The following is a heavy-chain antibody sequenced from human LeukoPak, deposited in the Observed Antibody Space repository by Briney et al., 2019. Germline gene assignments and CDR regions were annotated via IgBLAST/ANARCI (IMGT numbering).Heavy chain of an antibody. D-gene: IGHD4-23*01. CDR3: ARLNGGNHDY. CDR1: GFTFSSFA. V-gene: IGHV3-30-3*01. Sequence: PGGSLRLSCAASGFTFSSFAFHWVRQAPGGGLEWVAVISFDGTSKFYTDSVKGRFTISRDNSKNTLYLQMNSLRAEDTAVYYCARLNGGNHDYWGQGTLVTVSS. J-gene: IGHJ4*02. CDR2: ISFDGTSK.